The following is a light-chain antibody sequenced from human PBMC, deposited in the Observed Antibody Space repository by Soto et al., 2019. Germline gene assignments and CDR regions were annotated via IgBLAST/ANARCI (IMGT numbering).Light chain of an antibody. V-gene: IGKV3-15*01. CDR1: QSVSSN. CDR3: QQYNKWPPVT. J-gene: IGKJ4*01. Sequence: EIVMKQSPATLSVSPGERATLSCRASQSVSSNLAWYQQKPGQAPRLLIHGASTRATGIPARFSGSGSGTEFTLTISSLQSEDFAVYYCQQYNKWPPVTFGGGTKVDI. CDR2: GAS.